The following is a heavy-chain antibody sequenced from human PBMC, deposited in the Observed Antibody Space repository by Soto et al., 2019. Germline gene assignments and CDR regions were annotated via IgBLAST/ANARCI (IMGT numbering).Heavy chain of an antibody. D-gene: IGHD3-22*01. Sequence: ASVKVSCKASGYTFTSSGMSWVRQAPGQGLEWMGWISAHTGSSEYAQRFQGRVTMTTDRSTSTAYMELRSLRSDDTAVYYCARDRPPYYDSSGYFDYWGQGTLVTVSS. V-gene: IGHV1-18*01. CDR3: ARDRPPYYDSSGYFDY. CDR1: GYTFTSSG. J-gene: IGHJ4*02. CDR2: ISAHTGSS.